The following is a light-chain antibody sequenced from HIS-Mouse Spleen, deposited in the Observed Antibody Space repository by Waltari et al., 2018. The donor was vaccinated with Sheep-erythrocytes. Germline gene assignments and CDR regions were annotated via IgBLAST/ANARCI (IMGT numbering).Light chain of an antibody. Sequence: SYELTQPPSVSVSPGQTARITCSGDALPKQYAYLYQQNSGQAPVLVIYEDSKRPSGIPGRFSGSSAGTMATWTISGAQVEDEADYYCYSTDSSGNHSNWVFGGGTKLTVL. J-gene: IGLJ3*02. CDR2: EDS. CDR1: ALPKQY. V-gene: IGLV3-10*01. CDR3: YSTDSSGNHSNWV.